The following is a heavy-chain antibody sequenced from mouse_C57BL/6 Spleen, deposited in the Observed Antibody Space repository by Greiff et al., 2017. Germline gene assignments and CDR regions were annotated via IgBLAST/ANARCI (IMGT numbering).Heavy chain of an antibody. CDR1: GYAFSSSW. CDR3: ARSYDSSLAWFAY. V-gene: IGHV1-82*01. J-gene: IGHJ3*01. CDR2: IYPGDGDT. Sequence: QVQLQQSGPELVKPGASVKISCKASGYAFSSSWMNWVKQRPGKGLEWIGRIYPGDGDTNYNGKFKGKATLTADKSSSTAYMQLSSLTSEDSAVYFCARSYDSSLAWFAYWGQGTLVTVSS. D-gene: IGHD1-1*01.